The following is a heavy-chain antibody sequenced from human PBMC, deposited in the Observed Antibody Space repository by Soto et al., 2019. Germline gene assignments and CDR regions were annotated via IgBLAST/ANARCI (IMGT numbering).Heavy chain of an antibody. CDR1: GFTFSSYD. CDR2: IGTAGDT. D-gene: IGHD3-16*01. V-gene: IGHV3-13*01. CDR3: TRGADGFDY. Sequence: EVQLVESGGDLVQPGGSLRLSCAASGFTFSSYDFHWVRQATGKGLEWASGIGTAGDTYYAGSVKGRFIMSRENGKNSLYLQMTSLRAGDTAVYYCTRGADGFDYWGQGTLVTVSS. J-gene: IGHJ4*02.